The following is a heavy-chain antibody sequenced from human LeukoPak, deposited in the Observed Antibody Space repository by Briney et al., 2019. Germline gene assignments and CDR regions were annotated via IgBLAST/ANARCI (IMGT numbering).Heavy chain of an antibody. V-gene: IGHV4-39*01. D-gene: IGHD3-16*01. Sequence: SETLSLTCTVSGGSISSSTHYWGWIRQAPGKRLEFIGTIYYSGSSYYNPSLKSRVTMSVVTSKNQFSLRLSSVTAADTAVYYCARLPAITTYYYYYMDVWGKGTMVTVSS. CDR3: ARLPAITTYYYYYMDV. CDR2: IYYSGSS. J-gene: IGHJ6*03. CDR1: GGSISSSTHY.